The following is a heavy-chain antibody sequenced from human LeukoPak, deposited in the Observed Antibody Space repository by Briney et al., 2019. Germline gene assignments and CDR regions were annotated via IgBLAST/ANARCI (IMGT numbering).Heavy chain of an antibody. CDR1: GYTFTGYY. V-gene: IGHV1-2*02. CDR2: INPNSGGT. Sequence: ASVKVSCKASGYTFTGYYMHWVRQAPGQGLEWMGWINPNSGGTNYAQKFQGRVAMTRDTSISTAYMELSRLRSDDTAVYYCAISTIIVVVFGNWGQGTLVTVSS. D-gene: IGHD3-22*01. CDR3: AISTIIVVVFGN. J-gene: IGHJ4*02.